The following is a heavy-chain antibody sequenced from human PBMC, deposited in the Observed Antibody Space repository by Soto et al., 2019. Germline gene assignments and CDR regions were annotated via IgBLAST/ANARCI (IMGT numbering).Heavy chain of an antibody. CDR2: IKQDGSEK. CDR3: ARDPSQDYYDSTGYFKARHYYYGMDV. D-gene: IGHD3-22*01. V-gene: IGHV3-7*03. Sequence: PGGSLRLSCAASGFTFSSYWMSWVRQAPGKGLEWVANIKQDGSEKYYVDSVKGRFTISRDNAKNTLYLQMNSLRAEDTAVYYCARDPSQDYYDSTGYFKARHYYYGMDVWGQGTTVTVSS. CDR1: GFTFSSYW. J-gene: IGHJ6*02.